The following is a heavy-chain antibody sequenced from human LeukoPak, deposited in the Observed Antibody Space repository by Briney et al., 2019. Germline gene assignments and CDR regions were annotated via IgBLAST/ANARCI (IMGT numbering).Heavy chain of an antibody. Sequence: PSETLSLTCTVSGGSISSSSYYWGWIRQPPGKGLEWIGSIYYSGSTYYNPSLKSRVTISVDTSKNQFSLKLSSVTAADTAVYYCARWYSSSSWGNWGQGTLVTVSS. D-gene: IGHD6-6*01. CDR2: IYYSGST. CDR3: ARWYSSSSWGN. CDR1: GGSISSSSYY. J-gene: IGHJ4*02. V-gene: IGHV4-39*07.